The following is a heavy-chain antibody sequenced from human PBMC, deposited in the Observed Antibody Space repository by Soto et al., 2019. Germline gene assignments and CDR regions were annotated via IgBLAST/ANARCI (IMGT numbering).Heavy chain of an antibody. CDR2: VYYTGST. CDR1: GGSISNFY. Sequence: SLTLSVTCTVSGGSISNFYWSLILQPQGKGLEWIGYVYYTGSTSYNPSLKRRVTFSADSSRGQFSLRLNSVTAADTAVYYCARTVLGPDLLADSFVDYYYYMDVWGQGTTVTVSS. CDR3: ARTVLGPDLLADSFVDYYYYMDV. D-gene: IGHD3-9*01. J-gene: IGHJ6*03. V-gene: IGHV4-59*08.